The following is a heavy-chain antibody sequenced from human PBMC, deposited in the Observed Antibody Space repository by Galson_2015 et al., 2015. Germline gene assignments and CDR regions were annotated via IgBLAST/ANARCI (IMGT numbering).Heavy chain of an antibody. Sequence: ETLSLTCTVSGGSISSYYWSWIRQPPGKGLEWIGYIYYSGSTNYNPSLKSRVTISVDTSKNQFSLKLSSVTAADTAVYYCATNSGWANGWYFDLWGRGTLVTVSS. D-gene: IGHD6-19*01. CDR2: IYYSGST. J-gene: IGHJ2*01. CDR1: GGSISSYY. CDR3: ATNSGWANGWYFDL. V-gene: IGHV4-59*01.